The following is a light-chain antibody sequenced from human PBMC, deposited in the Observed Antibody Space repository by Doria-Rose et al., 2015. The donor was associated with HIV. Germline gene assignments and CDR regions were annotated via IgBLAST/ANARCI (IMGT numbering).Light chain of an antibody. CDR3: QQYYDTPS. CDR2: WSP. J-gene: IGKJ3*01. CDR1: QSLLYTSKNY. V-gene: IGKV4-1*01. Sequence: DIQMTQSPESLGMSLGERATLNCKSNQSLLYTSKNYLAWYQQKPGQPPKLLIYWSPTRQYGVPARFSGSVSGTDFTLTISSLEAEDVAVYYCQQYYDTPSFGPGTTVDIK.